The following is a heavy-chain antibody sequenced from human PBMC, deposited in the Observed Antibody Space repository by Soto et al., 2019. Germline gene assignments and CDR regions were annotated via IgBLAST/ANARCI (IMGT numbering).Heavy chain of an antibody. V-gene: IGHV1-69*13. Sequence: GASVKVSCKASGGTFRNHVFNWVRQAPGQGLEWMGGIIPIIGTPNYAQKFQGRVTITADASTSTVYLEVSSLRSQDTAVYYCARDSEFRDGNISHLDYWGQGTLVTVSS. CDR3: ARDSEFRDGNISHLDY. CDR2: IIPIIGTP. D-gene: IGHD3-10*01. J-gene: IGHJ4*02. CDR1: GGTFRNHV.